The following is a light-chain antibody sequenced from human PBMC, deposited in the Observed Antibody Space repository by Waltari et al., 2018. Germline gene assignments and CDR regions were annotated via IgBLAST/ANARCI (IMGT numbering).Light chain of an antibody. CDR1: TGPVTSDTF. Sequence: QTVVTQEPSLTVSPGGTVTLTCASTTGPVTSDTFPNWFQQKPGQPPRAVSYRKDKKHSWHPARVSGSRLGGKAALTLSGVQPEDEADYYCQLYYGGTLVFGGGTKVTVL. CDR2: RKD. J-gene: IGLJ3*02. V-gene: IGLV7-43*01. CDR3: QLYYGGTLV.